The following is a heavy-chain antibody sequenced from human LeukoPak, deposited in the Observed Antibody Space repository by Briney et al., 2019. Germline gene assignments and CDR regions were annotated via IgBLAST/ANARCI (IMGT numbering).Heavy chain of an antibody. CDR2: ISAYNGNT. Sequence: VASVKVSFKASGYTFTSYGISWVRQAPGQGREWMGWISAYNGNTNYAQKLQGRVTMTTDTSTSTAYMELRSLRSDDTAVYYCARGSEDNWFDPWGQGTLVTVSS. V-gene: IGHV1-18*04. D-gene: IGHD2-15*01. J-gene: IGHJ5*02. CDR3: ARGSEDNWFDP. CDR1: GYTFTSYG.